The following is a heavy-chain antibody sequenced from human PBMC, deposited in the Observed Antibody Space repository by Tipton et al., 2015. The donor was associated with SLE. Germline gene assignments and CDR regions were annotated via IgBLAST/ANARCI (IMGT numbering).Heavy chain of an antibody. J-gene: IGHJ3*02. CDR1: GGSFSGYY. D-gene: IGHD2-2*01. CDR2: INHSGST. CDR3: ARMRTIVVVPAARELDAFDI. V-gene: IGHV4-34*01. Sequence: TLSLTCAVYGGSFSGYYWSWIRQPPGKGLEWIGEINHSGSTNYNPSLKSRVTISVDTSKNQFSLKLSSVPAADTAVYYCARMRTIVVVPAARELDAFDIWGQGTMVTVSS.